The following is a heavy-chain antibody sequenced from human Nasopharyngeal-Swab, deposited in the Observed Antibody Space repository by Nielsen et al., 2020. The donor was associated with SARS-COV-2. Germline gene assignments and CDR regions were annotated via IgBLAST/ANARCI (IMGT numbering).Heavy chain of an antibody. CDR3: ARSDTAMGVGH. J-gene: IGHJ5*02. D-gene: IGHD5-18*01. Sequence: VRQMPGKGLEWMGRIDPSDSYTNYSPSFQGHVTISADKSISTAYPQWSSLKTSDTAMYYCARSDTAMGVGHWGQGTLVTVSS. CDR2: IDPSDSYT. V-gene: IGHV5-10-1*01.